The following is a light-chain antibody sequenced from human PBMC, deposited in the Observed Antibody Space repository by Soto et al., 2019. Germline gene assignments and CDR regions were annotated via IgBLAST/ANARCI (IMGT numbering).Light chain of an antibody. V-gene: IGKV3-20*01. CDR2: GAS. J-gene: IGKJ1*01. CDR1: QSVSSNY. Sequence: EMVLTQSPGTLSLSPGERATLCCRASQSVSSNYLAWCQQKPGQAPRLLIYGASSRAIGIPDRFSGSGSGTDFTLTISRLEPEDFAVYYCQQYGNSPQTFGQGTKVDI. CDR3: QQYGNSPQT.